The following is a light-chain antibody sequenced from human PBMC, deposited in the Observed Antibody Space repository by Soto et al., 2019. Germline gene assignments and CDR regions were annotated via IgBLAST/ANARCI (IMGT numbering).Light chain of an antibody. CDR1: HNIYYN. CDR2: RAS. J-gene: IGKJ1*01. Sequence: ILMTQSPATVSVSTGENATLSCSASHNIYYNVAFYQQRPGQAPRLLIYRASTRAPGVPARFSGSGYETEFTLTLSSLQHEDFTVYSCLQYHNLWAFGQGAKVDIK. V-gene: IGKV3-15*01. CDR3: LQYHNLWA.